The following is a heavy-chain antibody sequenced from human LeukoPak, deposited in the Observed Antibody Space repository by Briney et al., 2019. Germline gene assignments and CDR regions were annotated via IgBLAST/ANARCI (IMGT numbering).Heavy chain of an antibody. Sequence: ASVKVSCKASGYTFTSYGISWVRQAPGQGLEWMGWINPNSGGTNYAQKFQGTVTMTRDTSISTAYMELSRLRSDDTAVYYCARYAGRGLDYWGQGTLVTVSS. D-gene: IGHD1-1*01. CDR1: GYTFTSYG. V-gene: IGHV1-2*02. J-gene: IGHJ4*02. CDR2: INPNSGGT. CDR3: ARYAGRGLDY.